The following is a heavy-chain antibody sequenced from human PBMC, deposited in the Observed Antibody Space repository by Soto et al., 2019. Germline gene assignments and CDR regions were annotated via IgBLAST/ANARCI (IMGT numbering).Heavy chain of an antibody. V-gene: IGHV4-30-2*01. CDR2: IYHGST. D-gene: IGHD3-22*01. CDR3: ASSGSRGIGAFDI. J-gene: IGHJ3*02. Sequence: QLQLQESGSGLVKASQTLSLTCAVSGGSISSGGYSWSWIRQPPGKGLEWIGYIYHGSTYYNPSLNCRXXISIDRSKNQFSLNLSSVTAADTAVYFCASSGSRGIGAFDIWGQGTMVTVSS. CDR1: GGSISSGGYS.